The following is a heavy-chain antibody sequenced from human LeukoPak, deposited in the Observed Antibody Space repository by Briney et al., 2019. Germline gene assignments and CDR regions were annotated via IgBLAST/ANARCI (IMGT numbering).Heavy chain of an antibody. Sequence: PGGSLRLSCAASGFTFSNHAMHWVRQAPGKGLEWVAVISYDGINEYYADSAKGRFTISRDNSKNTLSLQMNSLRAEDTAVYYCARGGYFGSTAHGGAFYWGQGTLVTVSS. CDR3: ARGGYFGSTAHGGAFY. CDR1: GFTFSNHA. CDR2: ISYDGINE. V-gene: IGHV3-30-3*01. J-gene: IGHJ4*02. D-gene: IGHD2-15*01.